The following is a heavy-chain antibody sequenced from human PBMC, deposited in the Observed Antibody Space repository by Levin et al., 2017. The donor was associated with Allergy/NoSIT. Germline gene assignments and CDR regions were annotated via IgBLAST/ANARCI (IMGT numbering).Heavy chain of an antibody. CDR1: GFNLHDYA. J-gene: IGHJ4*02. CDR3: AKGGAAAGPLFDY. V-gene: IGHV3-9*01. D-gene: IGHD6-13*01. CDR2: ISWNRGSL. Sequence: LSLPCVASGFNLHDYAMHWVRQAPGKGLEWVSSISWNRGSLDYADSVKGRFTISRDDAKNSLYLQMNSLRPEDTAFYYCAKGGAAAGPLFDYWGQGTLVSVSS.